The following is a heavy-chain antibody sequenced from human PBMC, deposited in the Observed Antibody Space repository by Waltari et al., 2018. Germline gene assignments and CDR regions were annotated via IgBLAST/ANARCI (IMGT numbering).Heavy chain of an antibody. CDR1: GYTFTDYY. CDR2: VDPEDGET. Sequence: EVQLVQSGAEVKKPGATVKISCKASGYTFTDYYMHWVQQAPGKGLEWMGRVDPEDGETIYAEKFQGRVTITADTSTDTAYMELSSLRSEDTAVYYCATQVYDILEENDAFDIWGQGTMVTVSS. J-gene: IGHJ3*02. V-gene: IGHV1-69-2*01. D-gene: IGHD2-8*01. CDR3: ATQVYDILEENDAFDI.